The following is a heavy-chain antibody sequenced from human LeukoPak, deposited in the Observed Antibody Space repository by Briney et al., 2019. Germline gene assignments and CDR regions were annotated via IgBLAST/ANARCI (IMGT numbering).Heavy chain of an antibody. J-gene: IGHJ4*02. CDR3: AKGKGSSSSSIGW. Sequence: GGSLRLSCAASGFTFNTYDMSWVRQAPGKGLEWVSAISGSGDSTFYADSVKGRFTISRDNSKNTLYLQIHSLRAEDTAVYYCAKGKGSSSSSIGWWGQGTLVTVSS. D-gene: IGHD6-19*01. CDR2: ISGSGDST. CDR1: GFTFNTYD. V-gene: IGHV3-23*01.